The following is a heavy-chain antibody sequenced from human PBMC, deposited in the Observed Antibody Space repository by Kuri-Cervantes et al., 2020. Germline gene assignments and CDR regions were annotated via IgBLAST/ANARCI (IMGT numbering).Heavy chain of an antibody. CDR1: GFTFSSYA. D-gene: IGHD5-24*01. CDR2: ISYEGSNS. V-gene: IGHV3-30*18. J-gene: IGHJ5*02. CDR3: AKEGSRRDGYNCWFDP. Sequence: GESLKISCAASGFTFSSYAMHWVRQAPGKGLEWVAVISYEGSNSNYADSVKGRFTISRDNSRNTLYLQMSSLRAEDTAIYYCAKEGSRRDGYNCWFDPWGHGTLVTVSS.